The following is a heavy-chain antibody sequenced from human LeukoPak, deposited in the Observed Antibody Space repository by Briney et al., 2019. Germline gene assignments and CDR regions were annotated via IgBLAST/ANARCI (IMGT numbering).Heavy chain of an antibody. D-gene: IGHD3-9*01. V-gene: IGHV4-34*01. Sequence: SETLSLTCAVYGGSFSGYYWSWIRQPPGKGLEWIGEINHSGSTNYNPSLKSRVTISVDTSKNQFSLKLSSVTAADTAVYYCATISSLVLYWGQGTLVTVSS. J-gene: IGHJ4*02. CDR1: GGSFSGYY. CDR3: ATISSLVLY. CDR2: INHSGST.